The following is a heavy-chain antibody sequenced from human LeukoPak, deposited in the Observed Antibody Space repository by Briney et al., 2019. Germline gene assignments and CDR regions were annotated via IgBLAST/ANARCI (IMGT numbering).Heavy chain of an antibody. CDR2: IIPIFGTA. CDR1: GGTFSSYA. J-gene: IGHJ4*02. V-gene: IGHV1-69*13. CDR3: ARARSGSYTYYFDY. Sequence: SVKVSCKASGGTFSSYAISWVRQAPGQGLEWMGGIIPIFGTANYAQEFQGRVTITADESTSTAYMELSSLRSEDTAVYYCARARSGSYTYYFDYWGQGTLVTVSS. D-gene: IGHD1-26*01.